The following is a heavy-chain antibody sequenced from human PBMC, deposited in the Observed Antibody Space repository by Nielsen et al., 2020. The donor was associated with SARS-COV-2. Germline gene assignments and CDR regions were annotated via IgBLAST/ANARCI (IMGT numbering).Heavy chain of an antibody. CDR1: GYDFISSW. Sequence: GESLKISCEASGYDFISSWIGWVRQMPGKGLEWMGIIFPGGSDFRYSPSFQGQVTISADKSISTAYLQWSSLKASDTAMYYCARRGYSYGSRLNYYYMDVWGKGTTVTVSS. J-gene: IGHJ6*03. CDR2: IFPGGSDF. D-gene: IGHD5-18*01. CDR3: ARRGYSYGSRLNYYYMDV. V-gene: IGHV5-51*01.